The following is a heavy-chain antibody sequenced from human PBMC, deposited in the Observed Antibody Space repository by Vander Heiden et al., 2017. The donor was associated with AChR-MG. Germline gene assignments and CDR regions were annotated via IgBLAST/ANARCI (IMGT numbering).Heavy chain of an antibody. CDR1: GFTFSSYD. Sequence: EVQLVESGGGLVQPGGSLRLSCAASGFTFSSYDMHWVRQATGKGLEWVSAIGTAGDTYYPGSVKGRFTISRENAKNSLYLQMNSLRAGDTAVYYCARWNDSSGYSSYAFDIWGQGTMVTVSS. D-gene: IGHD3-22*01. J-gene: IGHJ3*02. V-gene: IGHV3-13*01. CDR2: IGTAGDT. CDR3: ARWNDSSGYSSYAFDI.